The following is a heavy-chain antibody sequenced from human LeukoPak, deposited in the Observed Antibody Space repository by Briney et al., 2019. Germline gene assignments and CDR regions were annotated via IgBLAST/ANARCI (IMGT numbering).Heavy chain of an antibody. CDR1: GGSISSYY. D-gene: IGHD3-10*01. CDR2: IYTSGST. CDR3: AREGSGSYLGYYYYMDV. Sequence: PSETLSLTCTVSGGSISSYYWSWIRQPAGKGLEWIGLIYTSGSTNYSPSLKSRVTISADKSKKQFSLKLSSVTAADTAVYYCAREGSGSYLGYYYYMDVWGKGTTVTVSS. V-gene: IGHV4-4*07. J-gene: IGHJ6*03.